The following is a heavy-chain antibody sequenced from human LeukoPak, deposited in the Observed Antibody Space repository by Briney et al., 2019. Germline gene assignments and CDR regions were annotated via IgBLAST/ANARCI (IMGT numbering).Heavy chain of an antibody. Sequence: GGSLRLSCAASGFTFSGSWMHWVRQAPGKGLVWVSRIKGDGIETNYADSVKGRFTMSRDNARNSLFLQMDSLRAEDTAVYYCARATRNGYDYWGQGTLVTVSS. CDR3: ARATRNGYDY. CDR1: GFTFSGSW. CDR2: IKGDGIET. J-gene: IGHJ4*02. D-gene: IGHD5-24*01. V-gene: IGHV3-74*01.